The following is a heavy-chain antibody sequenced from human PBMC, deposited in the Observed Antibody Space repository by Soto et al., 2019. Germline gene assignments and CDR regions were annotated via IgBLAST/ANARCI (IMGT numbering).Heavy chain of an antibody. CDR2: IIPIFGTA. CDR3: ARDRKGYSYGRPFDY. J-gene: IGHJ4*02. CDR1: GGTFSSYA. Sequence: ASVKVSCKASGGTFSSYAISWVRQAPGQGLEWMGGIIPIFGTANYAQKFQGRVTITADKSTSTAYMELSSLRSEDTAVYYCARDRKGYSYGRPFDYWGQGTLVTVSS. D-gene: IGHD5-18*01. V-gene: IGHV1-69*06.